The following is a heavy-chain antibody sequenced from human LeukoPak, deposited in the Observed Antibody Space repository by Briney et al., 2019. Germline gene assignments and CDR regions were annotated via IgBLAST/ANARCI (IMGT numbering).Heavy chain of an antibody. Sequence: ASVKVSCKASGYTFTSYDINWVRQATGQGLEWMGWMNPNSGNTGYAQKSQGRVTMTRNTSISTAYMELSSLRSEDTAVYYCARKRVYYYGMDVWGQGTTVTVSS. CDR2: MNPNSGNT. CDR3: ARKRVYYYGMDV. CDR1: GYTFTSYD. V-gene: IGHV1-8*01. J-gene: IGHJ6*02.